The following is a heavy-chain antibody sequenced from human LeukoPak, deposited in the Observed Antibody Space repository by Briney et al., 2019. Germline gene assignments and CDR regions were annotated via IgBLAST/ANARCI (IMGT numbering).Heavy chain of an antibody. J-gene: IGHJ5*02. CDR2: ISSSSSYI. Sequence: GGSLRLSCAASGFTFSRYSMNWVRQAPGKALEWVSSISSSSSYIYYADSVKGRFTISRDNAKNSLYLQMNSLRAEDTAVYYCARSYGDYSNWFDPWGQGTLVTVSS. D-gene: IGHD4-17*01. V-gene: IGHV3-21*01. CDR1: GFTFSRYS. CDR3: ARSYGDYSNWFDP.